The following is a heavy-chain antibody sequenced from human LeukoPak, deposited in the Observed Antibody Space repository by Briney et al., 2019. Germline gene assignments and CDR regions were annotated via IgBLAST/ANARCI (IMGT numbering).Heavy chain of an antibody. CDR2: INHSGST. J-gene: IGHJ4*02. D-gene: IGHD1-26*01. CDR1: GGSISSGAYS. Sequence: SQTLSLTCAVSGGSISSGAYSWSWIRQPPGKGLEWNGEINHSGSTNHNPSLKSRVTISVDKSKNQFSLKLSSVTAADTAVYYWARDLVDVGAFDYWGQGTLVTVSS. CDR3: ARDLVDVGAFDY. V-gene: IGHV4-30-2*01.